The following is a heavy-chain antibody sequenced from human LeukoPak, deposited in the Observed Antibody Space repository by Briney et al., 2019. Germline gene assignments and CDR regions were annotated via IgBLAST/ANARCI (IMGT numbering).Heavy chain of an antibody. CDR2: IYTSGST. V-gene: IGHV4-61*02. Sequence: SQTLSLTCTVSGGSISSGSYYWSWIRQPAGKGLEWIGRIYTSGSTNYNPSLKSQVTISVDTSKNQFSLKLSSVTPADTAVYYCARGPAVAFDYWGQGTLVTVSS. D-gene: IGHD2-2*01. CDR1: GGSISSGSYY. CDR3: ARGPAVAFDY. J-gene: IGHJ4*02.